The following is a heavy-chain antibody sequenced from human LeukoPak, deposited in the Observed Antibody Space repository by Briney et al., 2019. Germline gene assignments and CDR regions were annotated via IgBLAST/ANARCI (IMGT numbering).Heavy chain of an antibody. CDR2: IYYSGST. J-gene: IGHJ4*02. V-gene: IGHV4-39*01. CDR1: GGSISSSSYY. Sequence: SETLSLTCTVSGGSISSSSYYWGWIRQPPGKGLEWIGSIYYSGSTYYNPSLKSRVTISVDTSKNQFSLKLSSVTAADTAVYYCARRDYDFWSGYHDYWGQGTLVTVSS. D-gene: IGHD3-3*01. CDR3: ARRDYDFWSGYHDY.